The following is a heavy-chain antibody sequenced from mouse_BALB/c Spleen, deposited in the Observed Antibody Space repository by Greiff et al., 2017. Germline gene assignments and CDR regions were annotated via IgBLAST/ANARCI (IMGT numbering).Heavy chain of an antibody. D-gene: IGHD2-3*01. CDR2: ISSGSSTI. CDR1: GFTFSSFG. Sequence: EVKVVESGGGLVQPGGSRKLSCAASGFTFSSFGMHWVRQAPEKGLEWVAYISSGSSTIYYADTVKGRFTISRDNPKNTLFLQMTSLRSEDTAMYYCARDDGVDYWGQGTSVTVSS. J-gene: IGHJ4*01. V-gene: IGHV5-17*02. CDR3: ARDDGVDY.